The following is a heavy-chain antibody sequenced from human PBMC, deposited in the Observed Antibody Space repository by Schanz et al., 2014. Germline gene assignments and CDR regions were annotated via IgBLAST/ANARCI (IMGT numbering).Heavy chain of an antibody. Sequence: QVQLVQSGAEVKKPGASVKVSCKASGYTFTSYYMHWVRQAPGQGLEWMAIINPSGGNTNYAQKFQGRVTMTSDTSTSTVYMELSSLRSEDTAVYYCARNYGGHSEESDRYGMDVWGQGTTVTVSS. D-gene: IGHD4-17*01. CDR3: ARNYGGHSEESDRYGMDV. CDR1: GYTFTSYY. CDR2: INPSGGNT. V-gene: IGHV1-46*01. J-gene: IGHJ6*02.